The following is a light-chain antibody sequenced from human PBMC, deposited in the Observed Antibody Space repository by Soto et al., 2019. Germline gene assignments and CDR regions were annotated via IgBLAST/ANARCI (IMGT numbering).Light chain of an antibody. J-gene: IGKJ2*01. CDR2: QGS. V-gene: IGKV2-30*01. Sequence: DVVMTQSPLSLPVTLGQPASISCRSSQSLAYIDGNTYLNWFHQRPGHSPRRLIYQGSNRDSGGPDRFSGSGSGPDFTLKSSRVEADDVGVYYRMQGTHWPPYTFGQGPQLEI. CDR3: MQGTHWPPYT. CDR1: QSLAYIDGNTY.